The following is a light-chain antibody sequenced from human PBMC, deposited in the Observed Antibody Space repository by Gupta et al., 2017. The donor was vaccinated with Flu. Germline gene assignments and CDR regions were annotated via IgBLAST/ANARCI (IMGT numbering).Light chain of an antibody. CDR3: QQDDRTPYS. J-gene: IGKJ2*03. CDR1: RRSLVCCNKETY. V-gene: IGKV4-1*01. Sequence: PTPNSNACRRSLVCCNKETYLNWFRQRAGQPPSCLVYSASTRDSGVPDRFSGSGSGTDFALTISSLQAEDAAVYYCQQDDRTPYSFGQGTKLEIK. CDR2: SAS.